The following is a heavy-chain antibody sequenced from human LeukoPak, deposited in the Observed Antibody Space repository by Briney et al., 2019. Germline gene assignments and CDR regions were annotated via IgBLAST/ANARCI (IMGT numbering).Heavy chain of an antibody. J-gene: IGHJ4*02. CDR2: IFPGDSDT. V-gene: IGHV5-51*01. Sequence: GESLKISCKGSGYSFTSYWIGWVRQMPGKGLEWIGIIFPGDSDTTYSPSLQGQVTISADKSINTAYLQWSSLRASDTAMYYCATSESQTRFDYWGQGTLVTVSS. CDR3: ATSESQTRFDY. CDR1: GYSFTSYW. D-gene: IGHD1/OR15-1a*01.